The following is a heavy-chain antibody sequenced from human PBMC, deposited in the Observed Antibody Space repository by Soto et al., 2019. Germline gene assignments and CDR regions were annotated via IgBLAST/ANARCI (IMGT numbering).Heavy chain of an antibody. J-gene: IGHJ4*02. CDR3: ARSDTTMADY. Sequence: SETLSLTCAVSGGSISSSYWWSWIRQTPGKGLEWIGQIYHSGSTNYNPSLKSRVTISVDKSKNQLSLKLNSVTAADAAVYYCARSDTTMADYWGQGTLVTVS. CDR1: GGSISSSYW. V-gene: IGHV4-4*02. CDR2: IYHSGST. D-gene: IGHD5-18*01.